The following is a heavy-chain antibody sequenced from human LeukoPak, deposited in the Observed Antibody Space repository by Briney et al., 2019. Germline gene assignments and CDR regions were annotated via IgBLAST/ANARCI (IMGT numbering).Heavy chain of an antibody. V-gene: IGHV3-15*07. CDR1: GFTFSNAW. Sequence: GGSLRLSCAASGFTFSNAWMNWVRQAPGKGLEWVGRIKSKIDGGTTDYAAPVKGRFTISRDDSKNTLYLQMNSLKTEDTAVYYCTTGKYYYDSSGYHKSGAFDIWGQGTMVTVSS. J-gene: IGHJ3*02. D-gene: IGHD3-22*01. CDR2: IKSKIDGGTT. CDR3: TTGKYYYDSSGYHKSGAFDI.